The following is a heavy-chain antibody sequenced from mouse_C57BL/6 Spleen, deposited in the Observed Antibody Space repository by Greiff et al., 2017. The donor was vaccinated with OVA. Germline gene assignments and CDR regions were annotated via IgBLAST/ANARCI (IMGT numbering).Heavy chain of an antibody. V-gene: IGHV1-50*01. J-gene: IGHJ3*01. CDR3: ARSTMVTTDTWFAY. Sequence: VQLQQPGAELVKPGASVKLSCKASGYTFTSYWLQWVKQRPGQGLEWIGEIDPSDSYTNYNQKFKGKATLTVDTSSSTAYMQLSSLTSEDSAVYYCARSTMVTTDTWFAYWSQGTLVTVSA. CDR1: GYTFTSYW. CDR2: IDPSDSYT. D-gene: IGHD2-2*01.